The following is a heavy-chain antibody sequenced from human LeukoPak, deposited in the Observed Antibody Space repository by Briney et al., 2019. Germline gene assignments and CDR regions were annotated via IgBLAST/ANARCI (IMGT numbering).Heavy chain of an antibody. CDR2: ISASGGST. J-gene: IGHJ4*02. Sequence: GGSLRLSCVVSGFTFSNYAMSWVRQAPGKGLEWVSAISASGGSTYYADSVKGRFTISRDNSKNTLFLQMNNLRAEDTAAYYCARGQWSDYWGRGTLVTVSS. CDR1: GFTFSNYA. V-gene: IGHV3-23*01. CDR3: ARGQWSDY. D-gene: IGHD6-19*01.